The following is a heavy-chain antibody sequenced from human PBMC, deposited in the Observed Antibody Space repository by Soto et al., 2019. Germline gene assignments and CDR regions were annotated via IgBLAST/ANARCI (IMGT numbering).Heavy chain of an antibody. J-gene: IGHJ6*02. D-gene: IGHD3-10*01. V-gene: IGHV1-69*12. CDR2: IIPIFGTA. CDR1: VGTFSSYA. Sequence: HVQLVQSGAEVKKPGSSVNVSCKASVGTFSSYAISWVRQAAGQGLEWMGWIIPIFGTANYAQKFQGRVTITADESTSTADMELSSLRSEDTAVYYCAGTYYYGSGSYYRENYYYYGMDVWCQGTTVTVSS. CDR3: AGTYYYGSGSYYRENYYYYGMDV.